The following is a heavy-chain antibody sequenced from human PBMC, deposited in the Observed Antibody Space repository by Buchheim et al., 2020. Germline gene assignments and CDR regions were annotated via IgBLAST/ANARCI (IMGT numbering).Heavy chain of an antibody. V-gene: IGHV4-39*07. CDR2: IYYSGST. Sequence: QLQLQESGPGLVKPSETLSLTCTVSGGSISSSNYYWGWIRQPPGKGLEWIGSIYYSGSTHYNPSLKSRVTISVDTSKNQLSLTLSSVTAADTAVYYCARDREGGYGYGAKPFFDYWGQGTL. D-gene: IGHD5-18*01. J-gene: IGHJ4*02. CDR3: ARDREGGYGYGAKPFFDY. CDR1: GGSISSSNYY.